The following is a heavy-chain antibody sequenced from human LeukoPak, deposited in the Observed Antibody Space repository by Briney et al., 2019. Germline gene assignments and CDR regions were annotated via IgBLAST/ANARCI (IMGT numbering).Heavy chain of an antibody. CDR3: AREEIVVVIDQDYYYYGMDV. CDR2: INHSGST. J-gene: IGHJ6*02. D-gene: IGHD3-22*01. Sequence: SETLSLTCAVYGGSFSGYYWSWIRQPPGKGLEWIGEINHSGSTNYNPSLKSRVTISVDTCKNQFSLKLSSVTAADTAVYYCAREEIVVVIDQDYYYYGMDVWGQGTTVTVSS. V-gene: IGHV4-34*01. CDR1: GGSFSGYY.